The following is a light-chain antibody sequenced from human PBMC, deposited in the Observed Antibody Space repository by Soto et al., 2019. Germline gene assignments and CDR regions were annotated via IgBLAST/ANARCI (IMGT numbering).Light chain of an antibody. V-gene: IGKV1-39*01. Sequence: DIQMTQSTYSLSASVGDRVTITCRASQSISSNLNWYQQKPGKAPKLLIYAASSLQSGVPSRFSGSASGTDFTLTISSLQPEDFATYYCQQYHRASITFGQGTRLEIK. CDR3: QQYHRASIT. J-gene: IGKJ5*01. CDR2: AAS. CDR1: QSISSN.